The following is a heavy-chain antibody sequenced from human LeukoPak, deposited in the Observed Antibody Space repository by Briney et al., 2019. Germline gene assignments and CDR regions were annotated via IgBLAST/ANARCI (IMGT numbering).Heavy chain of an antibody. CDR2: ISGSGGST. V-gene: IGHV3-23*01. Sequence: PRGSLRLSCAASGFTFSSYAMSWVRQAPGKGLEWVSAISGSGGSTYYADSVKGRFTISRDNSKNALYLQMNSLRAEDTAVYYCAKDIAAAGVNWFDPWGQGTLVTVSS. D-gene: IGHD6-13*01. J-gene: IGHJ5*02. CDR1: GFTFSSYA. CDR3: AKDIAAAGVNWFDP.